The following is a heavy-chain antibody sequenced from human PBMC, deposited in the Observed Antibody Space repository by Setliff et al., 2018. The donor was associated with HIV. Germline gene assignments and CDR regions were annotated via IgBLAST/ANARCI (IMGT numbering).Heavy chain of an antibody. CDR2: IRQDGSDK. J-gene: IGHJ6*02. V-gene: IGHV3-7*01. Sequence: AGGSLRLSCAASGFTFSDYWMSWVRQAPGKGLQWVANIRQDGSDKYYVDSLRGRFIIFRDNAKNSLYLQINSLRAEDTAVYYCARDRTVVTPIFNYYNGLDVWGQGTTVTVSS. CDR1: GFTFSDYW. D-gene: IGHD2-21*02. CDR3: ARDRTVVTPIFNYYNGLDV.